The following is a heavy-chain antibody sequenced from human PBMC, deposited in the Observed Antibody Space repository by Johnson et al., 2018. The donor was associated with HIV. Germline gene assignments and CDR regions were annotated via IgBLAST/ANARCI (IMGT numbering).Heavy chain of an antibody. CDR3: ARVVQYYDSGGKAFDI. CDR1: GFTFDDYG. D-gene: IGHD3-22*01. J-gene: IGHJ3*02. Sequence: VQLVESGGGLIQPGGSLRLSCTASGFTFDDYGMNWVRQVPGQGLEWVSGINWNGGSTSYAESVKGRFTISRDNAKNSLYLQMNSLRAEDTAFYYCARVVQYYDSGGKAFDIWGQGTMVTVSS. V-gene: IGHV3-20*04. CDR2: INWNGGST.